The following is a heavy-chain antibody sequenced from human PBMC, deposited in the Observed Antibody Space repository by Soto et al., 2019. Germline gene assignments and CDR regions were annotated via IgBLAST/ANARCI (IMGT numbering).Heavy chain of an antibody. J-gene: IGHJ6*02. Sequence: KTSETLSLTCAVYGGSFSGYYWSWIRQPPGKGLEWIGEINHSGSTNYNPSLKSRVTISVDTSKNQFSLKLSSVTAADTAVYYCARGGVVATPDGPDWYYYYYGMDVWGQGTTVTVSS. D-gene: IGHD5-12*01. CDR3: ARGGVVATPDGPDWYYYYYGMDV. V-gene: IGHV4-34*01. CDR1: GGSFSGYY. CDR2: INHSGST.